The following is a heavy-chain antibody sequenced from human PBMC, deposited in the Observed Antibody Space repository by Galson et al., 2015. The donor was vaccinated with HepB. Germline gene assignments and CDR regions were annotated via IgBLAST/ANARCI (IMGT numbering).Heavy chain of an antibody. V-gene: IGHV3-23*01. CDR2: VGGSGINT. CDR1: GFTFSQLT. Sequence: SLRLSCAASGFTFSQLTMNWVRQAPGQGLEWVSAVGGSGINTHYADSVTGRFIVSRDNSKNTLYLQMNSLRVDDTAVCYCAKADRPSYYSLDVWGQGTTVTVSS. D-gene: IGHD6-19*01. CDR3: AKADRPSYYSLDV. J-gene: IGHJ6*02.